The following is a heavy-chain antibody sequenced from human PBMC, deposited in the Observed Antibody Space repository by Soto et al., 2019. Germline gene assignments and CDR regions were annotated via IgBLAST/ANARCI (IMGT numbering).Heavy chain of an antibody. Sequence: SETLSLTCTVSGGSISSGGYYWIWIRQHPGKGLEWIGYIYYSGSTYYNPSLKSRVTISVDTSKNQFSLKLSSVTAADMAVYYCARVFSYDILTGYLFDYWGQGTLVTVSS. CDR1: GGSISSGGYY. CDR2: IYYSGST. V-gene: IGHV4-31*03. D-gene: IGHD3-9*01. CDR3: ARVFSYDILTGYLFDY. J-gene: IGHJ4*02.